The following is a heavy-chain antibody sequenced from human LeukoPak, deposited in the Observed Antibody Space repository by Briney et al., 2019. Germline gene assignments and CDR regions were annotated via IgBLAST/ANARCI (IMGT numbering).Heavy chain of an antibody. CDR2: ISSSSSYI. CDR3: ARGRRGSSNYYYYMDV. D-gene: IGHD1-26*01. CDR1: GLTFSSYS. Sequence: GGSLRLSCAASGLTFSSYSMNWVRQAPGKGLEWVSSISSSSSYIYYADSVKGRFTISRDNAKNSLYLQMNSLRAEDTAVYYCARGRRGSSNYYYYMDVWGKGTTVTVSS. V-gene: IGHV3-21*01. J-gene: IGHJ6*03.